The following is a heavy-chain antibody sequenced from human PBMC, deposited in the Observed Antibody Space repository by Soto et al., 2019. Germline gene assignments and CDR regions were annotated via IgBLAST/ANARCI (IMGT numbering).Heavy chain of an antibody. Sequence: ASVKVSCKASGGTFSSYTISWVRQAPGQGLEWMGGIIPIFGTANYAQKFQGRVTITADESTSTAYMELSSLRSEDTAVYYCARSYDSSGYRFDYWGQGTLVTVSS. J-gene: IGHJ4*02. CDR1: GGTFSSYT. CDR3: ARSYDSSGYRFDY. D-gene: IGHD3-22*01. V-gene: IGHV1-69*13. CDR2: IIPIFGTA.